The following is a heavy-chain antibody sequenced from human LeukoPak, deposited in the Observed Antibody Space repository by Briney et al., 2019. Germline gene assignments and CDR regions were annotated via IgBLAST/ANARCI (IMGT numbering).Heavy chain of an antibody. Sequence: PGGSLRLSCVASGFTVSSTYMNWVRQAPGKGLEWVSLINSGGTTYYPDSVKGRFTIARDNSKNTLFLQMNSLRAEDSGVDYCAREGREAQKDAFDLWAEGTRVSV. CDR3: AREGREAQKDAFDL. J-gene: IGHJ3*01. D-gene: IGHD3-10*01. V-gene: IGHV3-66*01. CDR2: INSGGTT. CDR1: GFTVSSTY.